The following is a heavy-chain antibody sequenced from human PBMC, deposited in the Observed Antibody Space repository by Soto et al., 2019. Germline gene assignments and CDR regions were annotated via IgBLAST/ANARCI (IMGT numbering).Heavy chain of an antibody. J-gene: IGHJ2*01. D-gene: IGHD2-15*01. Sequence: QVQLVQSGAEVKKPGASVKVSFKASGYTFTSYAMHWVRQAPGQRLEWMGWINAGNGNTKYSQKFQGRVTITRDTPASTAHMELSSLRSEDTAVYYCARLGPTVVTGERNWYFDLWGRGTLVTVSS. CDR1: GYTFTSYA. CDR3: ARLGPTVVTGERNWYFDL. V-gene: IGHV1-3*01. CDR2: INAGNGNT.